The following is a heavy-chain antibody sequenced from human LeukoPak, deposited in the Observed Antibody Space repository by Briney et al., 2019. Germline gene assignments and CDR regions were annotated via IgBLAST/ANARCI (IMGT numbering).Heavy chain of an antibody. Sequence: GGSLRLSCGASGFTFSNYWMSWVRQAPGKGLEWVANMNQDGGEKYYVDSVKGRFTISRVNAENSFYLQMNSLRAEDTAVYYCARRDSSGWYYFDYWGQGTLVAVSS. D-gene: IGHD6-19*01. CDR2: MNQDGGEK. J-gene: IGHJ4*02. V-gene: IGHV3-7*01. CDR1: GFTFSNYW. CDR3: ARRDSSGWYYFDY.